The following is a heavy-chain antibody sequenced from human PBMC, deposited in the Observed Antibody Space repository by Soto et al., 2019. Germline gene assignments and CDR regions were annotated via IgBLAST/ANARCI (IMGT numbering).Heavy chain of an antibody. J-gene: IGHJ5*02. CDR3: ARLGKYYQSLDP. V-gene: IGHV4-39*01. CDR2: VSFSGTT. D-gene: IGHD2-2*01. Sequence: PSETLSLTCSVFGGSVDVNNYYWGWVRQPPGKGLEWIGSVSFSGTTYSSPSLKSRVTTSIDASKNQFSLRLSSVTAADTAVYYCARLGKYYQSLDPWGPGTLVTVSS. CDR1: GGSVDVNNYY.